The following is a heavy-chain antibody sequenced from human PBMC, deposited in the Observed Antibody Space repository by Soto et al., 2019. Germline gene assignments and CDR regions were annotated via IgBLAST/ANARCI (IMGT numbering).Heavy chain of an antibody. Sequence: PSETLSLTCTVSGGSISSSGYYWGWIRQPPGKGLEWIGSIYHSGSINHNPSLKSRVTMSVDKSNNQFSLKMTSVTAADTAVYYCASKFGELLADAFDIWGQGTAVTV. CDR3: ASKFGELLADAFDI. V-gene: IGHV4-39*07. CDR1: GGSISSSGYY. J-gene: IGHJ3*02. D-gene: IGHD3-10*01. CDR2: IYHSGSI.